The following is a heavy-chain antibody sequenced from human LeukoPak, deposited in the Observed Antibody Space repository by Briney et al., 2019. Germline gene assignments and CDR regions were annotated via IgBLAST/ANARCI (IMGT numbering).Heavy chain of an antibody. J-gene: IGHJ4*02. Sequence: SVKVSCKASGGTFSSYAISWVRQAPGQGLEWMGGIIPIFGTANYAQKFQGRVTITADESTSTAYMELSSLRSEDTAVYYCATCARNFCRYIFDYWGQGTLVTVSS. CDR3: ATCARNFCRYIFDY. V-gene: IGHV1-69*13. D-gene: IGHD2-2*02. CDR1: GGTFSSYA. CDR2: IIPIFGTA.